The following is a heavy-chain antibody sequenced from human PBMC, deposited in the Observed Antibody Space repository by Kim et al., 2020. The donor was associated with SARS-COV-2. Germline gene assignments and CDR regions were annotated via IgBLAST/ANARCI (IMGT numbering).Heavy chain of an antibody. J-gene: IGHJ4*02. D-gene: IGHD2-2*01. CDR1: GFTFSNAW. CDR2: IKSKTDGGTT. CDR3: TTGLFYCSSTSCYGIDY. Sequence: GGSLRLSCAASGFTFSNAWMSWVRQAPGKGLEWVGRIKSKTDGGTTDYAAPVKGRVTISRDDSKNTLYLQMNSLKTEDTAVYYCTTGLFYCSSTSCYGIDYWGQGTLVTVSS. V-gene: IGHV3-15*01.